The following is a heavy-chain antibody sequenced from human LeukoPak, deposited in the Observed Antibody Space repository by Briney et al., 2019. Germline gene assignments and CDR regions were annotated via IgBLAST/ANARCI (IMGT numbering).Heavy chain of an antibody. CDR1: GFTFSSYA. J-gene: IGHJ4*02. CDR2: ISYDGSNK. D-gene: IGHD5-12*01. CDR3: AREGMGYSGYEAAFDY. Sequence: PGRSLRLSCAASGFTFSSYAMHWVRQAPGKGLEWVAVISYDGSNKYYADSVKGRFTISRDNSMNTLYLQMNSLRAEDTAVYYCAREGMGYSGYEAAFDYWGQGTLVTVSS. V-gene: IGHV3-30*04.